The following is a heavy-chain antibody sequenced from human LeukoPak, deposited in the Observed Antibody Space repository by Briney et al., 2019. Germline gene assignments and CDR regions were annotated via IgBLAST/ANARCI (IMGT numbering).Heavy chain of an antibody. J-gene: IGHJ5*02. CDR3: ARQGGMVRGFVSPFDP. CDR2: IYPGDSDT. D-gene: IGHD3-10*01. V-gene: IGHV5-51*01. CDR1: GYSFTSCW. Sequence: GESLMISCKGSGYSFTSCWIGWVRQMPGKGLEWMGIIYPGDSDTRYSPSYQGQVTISADKSISTAYLQWSSLKASDTAMYYCARQGGMVRGFVSPFDPWGQGTLVTVSS.